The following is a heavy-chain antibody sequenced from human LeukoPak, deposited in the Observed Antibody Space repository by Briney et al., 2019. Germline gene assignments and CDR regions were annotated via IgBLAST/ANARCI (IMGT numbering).Heavy chain of an antibody. D-gene: IGHD6-13*01. Sequence: PGGSLRLSCAASGFTFSSYSMNRVRQAPGKGLEWVSSISSSSSYIYYADSVKGRFTISRDNAKNSLYLQMNSLRAEDTAVYYCARVGSSSRIGYWGQGTLVTVSS. V-gene: IGHV3-21*01. CDR3: ARVGSSSRIGY. J-gene: IGHJ4*02. CDR1: GFTFSSYS. CDR2: ISSSSSYI.